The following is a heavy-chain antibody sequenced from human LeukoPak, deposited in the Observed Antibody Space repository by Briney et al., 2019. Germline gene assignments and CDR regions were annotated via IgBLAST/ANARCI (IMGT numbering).Heavy chain of an antibody. D-gene: IGHD2-2*01. CDR3: AKDVVVVPAAKGVSNWFDP. CDR1: GFTFSSYA. CDR2: ISGTGGST. J-gene: IGHJ5*02. Sequence: GASLRLSCAASGFTFSSYAMSWVRQAPGKGLEWVSAISGTGGSTYYADSVKGRFTISRDNSKNTLYLQMNSLRTEDTAVYYCAKDVVVVPAAKGVSNWFDPWGQGTLVTVSS. V-gene: IGHV3-23*01.